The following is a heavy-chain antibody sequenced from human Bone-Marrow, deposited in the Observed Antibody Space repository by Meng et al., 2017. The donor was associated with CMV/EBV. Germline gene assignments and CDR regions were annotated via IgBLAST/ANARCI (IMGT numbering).Heavy chain of an antibody. CDR2: IKTKTDGGTT. CDR1: GFTFSNAW. V-gene: IGHV3-15*01. CDR3: TTAPSIAARRGVDY. D-gene: IGHD6-6*01. Sequence: GGSLRLSCAASGFTFSNAWMSWVRQAPGKGLEWVGRIKTKTDGGTTDYAAPVKGRFTVSRDDSKNRLYLQMNSLKTEDTAVYYCTTAPSIAARRGVDYWGQGTLVTVSS. J-gene: IGHJ4*02.